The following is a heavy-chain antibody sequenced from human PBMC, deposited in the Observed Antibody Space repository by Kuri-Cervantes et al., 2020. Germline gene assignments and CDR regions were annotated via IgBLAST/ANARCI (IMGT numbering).Heavy chain of an antibody. CDR3: ASGIIAVAGLDAFDI. V-gene: IGHV3-30-3*01. D-gene: IGHD6-19*01. J-gene: IGHJ3*02. Sequence: GESLKISCAASGFTFSSYWMSWVRQAPGKGLEWVAVISYDGSNKYYADSVKGRFTISRDNSKNTLYLQMNSLRAEDTAVYYCASGIIAVAGLDAFDIWGQGTMVTVSS. CDR2: ISYDGSNK. CDR1: GFTFSSYW.